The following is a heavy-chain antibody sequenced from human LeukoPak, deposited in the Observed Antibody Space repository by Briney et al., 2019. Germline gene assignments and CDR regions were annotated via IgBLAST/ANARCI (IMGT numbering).Heavy chain of an antibody. D-gene: IGHD1-26*01. V-gene: IGHV3-23*01. CDR1: GFTFSAFS. J-gene: IGHJ4*02. CDR3: AKDKVPHGRWEVDF. Sequence: GGSLRLSCAASGFTFSAFSLNWVRQRPGKGLEWVSAIGQSGDTYYADSVKGRFVISRDNSKNIRYLQMNSLRVEDTAIYYCAKDKVPHGRWEVDFWGQGTQVTVSS. CDR2: IGQSGDT.